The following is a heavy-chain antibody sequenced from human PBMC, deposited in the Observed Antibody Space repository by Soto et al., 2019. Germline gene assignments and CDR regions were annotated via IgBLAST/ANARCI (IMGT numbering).Heavy chain of an antibody. D-gene: IGHD3-3*01. CDR3: ARDGGPGYYDFWSGYYLSSYYYYGMDV. CDR1: GGSISSYY. CDR2: IYYSGST. J-gene: IGHJ6*02. Sequence: KASDTLSLTCTVSGGSISSYYWSWIRQPPGKGLEWIGYIYYSGSTNYNPSLKSRVTISVDTSKNQFSLKLSSVTAADTAVHYCARDGGPGYYDFWSGYYLSSYYYYGMDVWGQGTTVTVSS. V-gene: IGHV4-59*01.